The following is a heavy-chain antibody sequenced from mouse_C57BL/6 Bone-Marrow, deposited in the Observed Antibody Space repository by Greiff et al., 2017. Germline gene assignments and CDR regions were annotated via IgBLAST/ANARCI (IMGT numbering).Heavy chain of an antibody. J-gene: IGHJ3*01. D-gene: IGHD2-3*01. CDR3: ARHTYDGYPWFAY. V-gene: IGHV5-6*01. CDR2: ISSGGSYT. CDR1: GFTFSSYG. Sequence: EVQLVESGGDLVKPGGSLKLSCAASGFTFSSYGMSWVRQTPDKRLEWVATISSGGSYTYYPDSVKGRFTISRDNAKNTLYLQMSSLKSEDTAMYYCARHTYDGYPWFAYWGQGTLVTVSA.